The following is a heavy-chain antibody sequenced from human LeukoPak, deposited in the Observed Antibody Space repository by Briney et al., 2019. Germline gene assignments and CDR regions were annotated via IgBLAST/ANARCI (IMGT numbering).Heavy chain of an antibody. V-gene: IGHV4-39*02. Sequence: PSETLSLTCTVSADSISRNYWGWIRQSPGKGLEWLGSIYSTGSTYYNPSLKSRVTISVDTSKNLFSVRLSSVTAADSAVYYCAGSSKGGWYSAFDIWGQGTMVTVSS. J-gene: IGHJ3*02. CDR2: IYSTGST. D-gene: IGHD6-19*01. CDR3: AGSSKGGWYSAFDI. CDR1: ADSISRNY.